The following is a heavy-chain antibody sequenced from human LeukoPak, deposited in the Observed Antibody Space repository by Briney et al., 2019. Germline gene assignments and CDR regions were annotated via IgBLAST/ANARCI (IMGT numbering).Heavy chain of an antibody. D-gene: IGHD2-8*01. Sequence: ASVKVSCKASGYTFTTYAMHWVRQAPGQRLEWMGWINGGNGNTKYSQKFQGRVTITRDTSASTAYMELSSLRSEDTAVYYCARDPVDCTNGVCYNYVDYWCEGTLVTVSS. V-gene: IGHV1-3*01. CDR2: INGGNGNT. J-gene: IGHJ4*02. CDR3: ARDPVDCTNGVCYNYVDY. CDR1: GYTFTTYA.